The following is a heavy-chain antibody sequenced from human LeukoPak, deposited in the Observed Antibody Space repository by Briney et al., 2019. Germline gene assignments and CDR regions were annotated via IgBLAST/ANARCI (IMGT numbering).Heavy chain of an antibody. CDR1: GFTFSSYG. J-gene: IGHJ4*02. Sequence: GGTLGLSCAASGFTFSSYGMSWVRQAPGKGLEWVSAISGSGGSTYYADSVKGRFTISRDNSKNTLYLQMNSLRAEDTAVYYCAKRQQYSSGWCFDYWGQGTLVTVSS. D-gene: IGHD6-19*01. V-gene: IGHV3-23*01. CDR3: AKRQQYSSGWCFDY. CDR2: ISGSGGST.